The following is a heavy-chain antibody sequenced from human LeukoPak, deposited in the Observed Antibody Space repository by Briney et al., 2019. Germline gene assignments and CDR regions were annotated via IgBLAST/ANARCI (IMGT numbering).Heavy chain of an antibody. J-gene: IGHJ4*02. CDR1: GFTFSSYG. V-gene: IGHV3-30*02. D-gene: IGHD6-19*01. CDR2: IWYDGSSK. Sequence: GGSLRLSCAASGFTFSSYGMHWVRQAPGKGLEWVAFIWYDGSSKYYADSVKGRFTISRDNSKNTLYLQMNSLRAEDTAVYYCAKDRSPGVAVAGTLDYWGQGTLVTVSS. CDR3: AKDRSPGVAVAGTLDY.